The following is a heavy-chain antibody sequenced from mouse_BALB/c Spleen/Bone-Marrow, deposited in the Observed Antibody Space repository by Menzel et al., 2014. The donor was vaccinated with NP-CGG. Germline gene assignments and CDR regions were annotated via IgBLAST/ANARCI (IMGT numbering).Heavy chain of an antibody. CDR2: IYPGSGST. CDR3: TREGWLRYFDY. J-gene: IGHJ2*01. D-gene: IGHD2-2*01. CDR1: GYTFTSYW. V-gene: IGHV1S22*01. Sequence: LQQSGSELVRPGASVKLSCKASGYTFTSYWMHWVKQGHGQGLEWIGNIYPGSGSTNYDEKFKSKGTLAVDTSSSTAYMHLSSLTSEDSAVYYCTREGWLRYFDYWGQGTTLTVPS.